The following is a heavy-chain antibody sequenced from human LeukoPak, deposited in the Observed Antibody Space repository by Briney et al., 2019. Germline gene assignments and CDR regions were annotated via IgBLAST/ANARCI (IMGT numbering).Heavy chain of an antibody. V-gene: IGHV3-23*01. CDR2: ISGSGGST. J-gene: IGHJ4*02. D-gene: IGHD3-22*01. CDR3: AKTPLMYYYDSSAGDY. CDR1: GFTFSSDA. Sequence: GGSLRLSCAASGFTFSSDAMSWVRQAPGKGLEWVSAISGSGGSTYYADSVQGRVTISRDNSKNTLYLQMNSLRAEDTAVYYCAKTPLMYYYDSSAGDYWGQGTLVTVSS.